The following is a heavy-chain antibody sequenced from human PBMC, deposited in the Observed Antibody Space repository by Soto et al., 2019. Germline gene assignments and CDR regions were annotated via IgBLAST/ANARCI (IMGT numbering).Heavy chain of an antibody. CDR1: GFTFSSYA. V-gene: IGHV3-23*01. D-gene: IGHD6-19*01. CDR3: AKDLSIGWQTTSSVSDY. CDR2: ISASGGTT. J-gene: IGHJ4*02. Sequence: GGSLRLSCAASGFTFSSYAMSWVRQAPGKGLEWVSDISASGGTTYYADSVKGRFTVSRDNSKKMLYLQMNSLRVEDTAVYYCAKDLSIGWQTTSSVSDYWGQGIVVTVSS.